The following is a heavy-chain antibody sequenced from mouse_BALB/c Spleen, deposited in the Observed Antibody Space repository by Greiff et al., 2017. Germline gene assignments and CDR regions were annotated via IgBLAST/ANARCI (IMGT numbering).Heavy chain of an antibody. J-gene: IGHJ3*01. CDR2: ISYSGST. Sequence: EVKLQESGPGLVKPSQSLSLTCTVTGYSITSDYAWNWIRQFPGNKLEWMGYISYSGSTSYNPSLKSRISITRDTSKNQFFLQLNSVTTEDTATYYCARRWFAYWGQGTLVTVSA. CDR1: GYSITSDYA. CDR3: ARRWFAY. V-gene: IGHV3-2*02.